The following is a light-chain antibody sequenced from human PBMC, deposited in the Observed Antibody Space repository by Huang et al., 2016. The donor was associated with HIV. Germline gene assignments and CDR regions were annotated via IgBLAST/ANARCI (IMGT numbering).Light chain of an antibody. J-gene: IGKJ2*01. CDR1: KDVDDD. V-gene: IGKV5-2*01. CDR3: LQHDDFPLT. CDR2: EAT. Sequence: EMTLPQSPSFMSATPGAKVNISCKASKDVDDDMKWHQQKPGEAALFMIQEATTLVPGIPHRFSGSGYGTDFTLTINNIESEDVAYYFCLQHDDFPLTFGQGTKLEIK.